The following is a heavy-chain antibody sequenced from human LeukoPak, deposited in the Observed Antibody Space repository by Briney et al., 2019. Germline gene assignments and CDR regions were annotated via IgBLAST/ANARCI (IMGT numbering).Heavy chain of an antibody. Sequence: GASVKVSCKASGYTFTSYDINWVRQATGQGLEWMGWMNPNSGGTNYAQKFQGRVTMTRDTSISTAYMELSRLRSDDTAVYYCARVGITFGGGDYWGQGTLVTVSS. V-gene: IGHV1-2*02. CDR1: GYTFTSYD. CDR2: MNPNSGGT. J-gene: IGHJ4*02. D-gene: IGHD3-16*01. CDR3: ARVGITFGGGDY.